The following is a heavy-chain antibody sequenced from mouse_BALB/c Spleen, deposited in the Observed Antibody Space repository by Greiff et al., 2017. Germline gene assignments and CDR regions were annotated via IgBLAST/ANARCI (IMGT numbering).Heavy chain of an antibody. J-gene: IGHJ3*01. CDR2: INPSNGRT. CDR3: ARSGSTATGFAY. Sequence: QVQLQQPGAELVKPGASVKLSCKASGYTFTSYWMHWVKQRPGQGLEWIGEINPSNGRTNYNEKFKSKATLTVDKSSSTAYMQLSSLTSEDSAVYYCARSGSTATGFAYWGQGTLVTVSA. CDR1: GYTFTSYW. V-gene: IGHV1S81*02. D-gene: IGHD1-2*01.